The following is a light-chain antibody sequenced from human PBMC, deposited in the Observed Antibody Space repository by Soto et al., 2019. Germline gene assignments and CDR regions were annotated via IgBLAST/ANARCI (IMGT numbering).Light chain of an antibody. CDR1: QSVSASY. CDR2: ATS. CDR3: QQYNNWPLP. Sequence: QSPGTLSLAPGERATLSCRASQSVSASYLAWYQQKPGQAPRLLIFATSTRATGIPARFSGSGSGTEFTLTISSLQSEDSAVYYCQQYNNWPLPFGGGTKVAI. J-gene: IGKJ4*01. V-gene: IGKV3-15*01.